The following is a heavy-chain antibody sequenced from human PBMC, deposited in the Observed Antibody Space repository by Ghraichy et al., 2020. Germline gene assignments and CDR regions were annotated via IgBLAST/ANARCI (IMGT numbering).Heavy chain of an antibody. J-gene: IGHJ2*01. CDR1: GGSISSGGYY. CDR2: IHSDGRT. D-gene: IGHD3-10*01. Sequence: SQTLSLTCTVSGGSISSGGYYWSWIRQHPGKGLEWIACIHSDGRTYYNPSLQSRVSTSVDTSKNQFSLKLSSVTAADTAVYYCARPGSGNWYFLLWGRGTLVTVSS. V-gene: IGHV4-31*03. CDR3: ARPGSGNWYFLL.